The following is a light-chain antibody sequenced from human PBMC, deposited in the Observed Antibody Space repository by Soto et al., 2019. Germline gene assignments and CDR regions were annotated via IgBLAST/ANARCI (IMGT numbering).Light chain of an antibody. Sequence: EDVFTQSTGTLSLAPRERATLSCRGSQSVTSRYLAWYQQQPGQAPRLLIYGASSRATGIPDRFSGSGSGTDFTLTISRLEHEDFAVYYCQQYSTSPWTFGQGTKVDIK. V-gene: IGKV3-20*01. CDR2: GAS. J-gene: IGKJ1*01. CDR3: QQYSTSPWT. CDR1: QSVTSRY.